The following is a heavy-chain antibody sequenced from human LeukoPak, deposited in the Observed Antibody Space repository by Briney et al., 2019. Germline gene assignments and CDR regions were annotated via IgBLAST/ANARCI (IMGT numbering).Heavy chain of an antibody. V-gene: IGHV3-7*01. CDR3: TRDGLYYYDSSGYRYFDY. D-gene: IGHD3-22*01. CDR1: GFTFSIYW. CDR2: IKQDGSEK. J-gene: IGHJ4*02. Sequence: GGSLRLSCAASGFTFSIYWMSWVRQAPGKGLEWVANIKQDGSEKKYVDSVKGRFTISRDNAKNSLYLQMNSLRAEDTAVYSCTRDGLYYYDSSGYRYFDYWGQGTLVTVSS.